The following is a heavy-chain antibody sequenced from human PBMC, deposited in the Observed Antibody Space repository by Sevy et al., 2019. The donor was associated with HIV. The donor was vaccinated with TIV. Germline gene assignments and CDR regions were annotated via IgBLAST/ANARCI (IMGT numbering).Heavy chain of an antibody. Sequence: GGSLRLSCAASGFTFSDYYMSWIRQVPGKGLEWVSYMSSSGTTINYADSVKGRFTISRDNSKKSLYLHMNSLRAEDSAVYYCARDEGYDSNANCPFYFDLWGRGTLVTVSS. V-gene: IGHV3-11*01. D-gene: IGHD3-22*01. J-gene: IGHJ2*01. CDR2: MSSSGTTI. CDR1: GFTFSDYY. CDR3: ARDEGYDSNANCPFYFDL.